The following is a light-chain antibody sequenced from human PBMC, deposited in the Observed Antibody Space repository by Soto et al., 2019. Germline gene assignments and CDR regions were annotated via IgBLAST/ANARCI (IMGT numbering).Light chain of an antibody. V-gene: IGLV2-14*01. CDR2: GVS. Sequence: QSALTQPASVSGSPGQSITISCTGTSSDVGGYNYVSWYQQHPGKAPKLMIYGVSNRPSGVSNRFSGSQSGNTASLTISGLQAEDEADYYCSSYTSSSTYVVFGGGTKLTVL. J-gene: IGLJ2*01. CDR3: SSYTSSSTYVV. CDR1: SSDVGGYNY.